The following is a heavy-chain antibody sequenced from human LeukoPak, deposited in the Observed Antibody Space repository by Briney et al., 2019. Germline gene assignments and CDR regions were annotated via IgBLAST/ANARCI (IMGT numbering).Heavy chain of an antibody. J-gene: IGHJ5*02. Sequence: SETLSLTCTVSGGSISSGDYYWSWIRQPPGKGLEWIGYIYYSGSTNYNPSLKSRVTISVDTSKNQFSLKLSSVTAADTAVYYCAREQVAAAGTSWFDPWGQGTLVTVSS. CDR1: GGSISSGDYY. V-gene: IGHV4-61*08. CDR3: AREQVAAAGTSWFDP. D-gene: IGHD6-13*01. CDR2: IYYSGST.